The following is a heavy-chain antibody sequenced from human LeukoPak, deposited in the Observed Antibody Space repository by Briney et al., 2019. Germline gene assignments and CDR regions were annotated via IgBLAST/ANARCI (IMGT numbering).Heavy chain of an antibody. Sequence: PGRSLRLSCAASGFAFSSYAMHWVRQAPGKGLEWVAVISYDGSNKYYADSVKGRFTISRDNSKNTLYLQMNSLRAGDTAVYYCARDPVMTTVTTNYFDYWGQGTLVTVSS. D-gene: IGHD4-17*01. V-gene: IGHV3-30*04. J-gene: IGHJ4*02. CDR3: ARDPVMTTVTTNYFDY. CDR1: GFAFSSYA. CDR2: ISYDGSNK.